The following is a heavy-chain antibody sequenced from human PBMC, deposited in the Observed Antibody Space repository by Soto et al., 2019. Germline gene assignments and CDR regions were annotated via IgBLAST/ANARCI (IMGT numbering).Heavy chain of an antibody. Sequence: ASVKVSGNASGYTFTVYYMHWVRQAPGQGLGWMGWINPNSGGTNYAQKFQGKLTMTRDTSISTAHMELSRLRSDDKAVYYCATSHYDFWSGYYFHYWGQGTLVTVSS. CDR1: GYTFTVYY. CDR3: ATSHYDFWSGYYFHY. D-gene: IGHD3-3*01. V-gene: IGHV1-2*02. CDR2: INPNSGGT. J-gene: IGHJ4*02.